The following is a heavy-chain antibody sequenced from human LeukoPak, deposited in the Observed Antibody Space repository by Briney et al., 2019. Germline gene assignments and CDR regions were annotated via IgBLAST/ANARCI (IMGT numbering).Heavy chain of an antibody. D-gene: IGHD6-13*01. V-gene: IGHV7-4-1*02. Sequence: ASVKVSCKASGYTFTGYYMHWVRQAPGQGLEWMGWINTNTGNPTYAQGFTGRFVFSLDTSVSTAYLQISSLKAEDTAVYYCARDRYFRWQQLAPDDAFDIWGQGTMVTVSS. CDR1: GYTFTGYY. CDR2: INTNTGNP. CDR3: ARDRYFRWQQLAPDDAFDI. J-gene: IGHJ3*02.